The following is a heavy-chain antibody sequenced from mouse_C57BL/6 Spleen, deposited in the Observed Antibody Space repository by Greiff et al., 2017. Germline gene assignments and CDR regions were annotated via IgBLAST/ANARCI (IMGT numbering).Heavy chain of an antibody. Sequence: QVQLQQSGAELVKPGASVKMSCKASGYTFTTYPIEWMKQNHGKSLEWIGNFHPYNDDTTYNEKFKGKATLTEEKSSSTVYLELSRLTSDDSAVYYCARREYPYYAMDYWGQGTSVTVSS. CDR3: ARREYPYYAMDY. CDR2: FHPYNDDT. CDR1: GYTFTTYP. J-gene: IGHJ4*01. V-gene: IGHV1-47*01. D-gene: IGHD5-2*01.